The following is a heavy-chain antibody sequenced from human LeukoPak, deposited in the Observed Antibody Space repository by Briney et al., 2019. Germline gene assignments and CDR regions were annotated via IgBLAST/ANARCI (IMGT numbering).Heavy chain of an antibody. Sequence: GGSLRLSCAASGFTLTSYSMNWVRQAPGKGLEWVSYISSLGRTIYYADSVKGRFTISRDSAKNLLSLYMSSLRAEDTAVYFCARGGYTYGLDYWGQGTLVTVSS. D-gene: IGHD5-18*01. V-gene: IGHV3-48*01. CDR1: GFTLTSYS. CDR2: ISSLGRTI. CDR3: ARGGYTYGLDY. J-gene: IGHJ4*02.